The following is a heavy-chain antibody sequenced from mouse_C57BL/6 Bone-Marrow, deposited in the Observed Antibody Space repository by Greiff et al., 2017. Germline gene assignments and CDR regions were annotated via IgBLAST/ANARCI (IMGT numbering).Heavy chain of an antibody. CDR3: TTDGYYVNYYGY. Sequence: EVKLVESGAELVRPGASVKLSCTASGFNIKDDYMHWVKQRPEQGLEWIGWIDPENGDTEYASKFQGKATITADTSSNTAYLQLSSLTSEDTAVYYCTTDGYYVNYYGYWGQGTTLTVSS. CDR1: GFNIKDDY. J-gene: IGHJ2*01. CDR2: IDPENGDT. D-gene: IGHD2-3*01. V-gene: IGHV14-4*01.